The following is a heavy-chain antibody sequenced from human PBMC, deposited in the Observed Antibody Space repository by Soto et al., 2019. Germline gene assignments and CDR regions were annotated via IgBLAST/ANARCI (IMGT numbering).Heavy chain of an antibody. D-gene: IGHD7-27*01. V-gene: IGHV3-30*04. CDR1: GFTFSSYA. Sequence: LSLTCAASGFTFSSYAMHWVRQAPGKGLGWVTVISYDGSNKYYADSVKGRFTISRDNSKNTLYLQMNSLRAEDTAVYYCARPLTGDDAFDIWGQGTMVTVSS. CDR2: ISYDGSNK. CDR3: ARPLTGDDAFDI. J-gene: IGHJ3*02.